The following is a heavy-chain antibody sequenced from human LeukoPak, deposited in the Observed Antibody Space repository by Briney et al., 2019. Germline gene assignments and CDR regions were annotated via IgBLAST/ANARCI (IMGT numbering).Heavy chain of an antibody. V-gene: IGHV1-46*01. J-gene: IGHJ4*02. CDR3: ARDLPRYSSGHRGFGY. Sequence: ASVKVSCKASGYTFTSYGISWVRQAPGQGLEWMGIINPSGGSTSYAQKFQGRVTMTRDTSTSTVYMELSSLRSEDTAVYYCARDLPRYSSGHRGFGYWGQGTLVTVPS. CDR1: GYTFTSYG. D-gene: IGHD6-19*01. CDR2: INPSGGST.